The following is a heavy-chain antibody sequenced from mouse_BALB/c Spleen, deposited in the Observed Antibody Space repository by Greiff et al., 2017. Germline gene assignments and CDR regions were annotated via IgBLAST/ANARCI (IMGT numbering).Heavy chain of an antibody. D-gene: IGHD2-4*01. Sequence: EVMLVESGGGLVQPGGSRKLSCAASGFTFSDYGMAWVRQAPGKGPEWVAFISNLAYSIYYADTVTGRFTISRKNAKNTLYLEMSSLRSEDTAMYYCARQGDYHYYAMDYWGQGTSVTVSS. J-gene: IGHJ4*01. CDR1: GFTFSDYG. CDR2: ISNLAYSI. V-gene: IGHV5-15*02. CDR3: ARQGDYHYYAMDY.